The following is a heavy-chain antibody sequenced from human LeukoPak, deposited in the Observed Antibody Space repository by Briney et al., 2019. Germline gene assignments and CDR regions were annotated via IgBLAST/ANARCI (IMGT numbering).Heavy chain of an antibody. Sequence: PGGSLRLSCAASGFTFSTYSMNWVRQAPGKGLEWVSSMTTSRSSIFYADSVKGRFTISRDNAKNSLYLQMNSLRADDTAVYYCAREDQEGFDYWGQGTLVTVSS. CDR2: MTTSRSSI. CDR3: AREDQEGFDY. V-gene: IGHV3-21*01. J-gene: IGHJ4*02. CDR1: GFTFSTYS.